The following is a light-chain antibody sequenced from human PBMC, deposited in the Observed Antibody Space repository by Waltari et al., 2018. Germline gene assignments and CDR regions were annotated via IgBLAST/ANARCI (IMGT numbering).Light chain of an antibody. CDR1: QSVSSSY. CDR3: QQYGSSPPLT. J-gene: IGKJ4*01. CDR2: GAS. Sequence: EIVLTQSPGTLSLSPGERATLSCRASQSVSSSYLAWYQQKPGQAPRLLIYGASSRATGSPDRFSGSVSGTDFTLTISRLEPEDFAVYYCQQYGSSPPLTFGGGTKVEIK. V-gene: IGKV3-20*01.